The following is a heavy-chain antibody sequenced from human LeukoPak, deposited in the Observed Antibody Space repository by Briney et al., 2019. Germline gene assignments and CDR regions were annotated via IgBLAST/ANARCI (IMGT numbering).Heavy chain of an antibody. CDR1: GFTVSSNY. Sequence: GGSLRLSCAASGFTVSSNYMSWVRQAPGKGLEWASVIYSGGTTDYAAPVKVRFTISRDDSKNTLYLQMNSLKTEDTAVYYCTTDRGRTELPLFASWGQGTLVTVSS. V-gene: IGHV3-53*01. D-gene: IGHD1-26*01. J-gene: IGHJ5*01. CDR2: IYSGGTT. CDR3: TTDRGRTELPLFAS.